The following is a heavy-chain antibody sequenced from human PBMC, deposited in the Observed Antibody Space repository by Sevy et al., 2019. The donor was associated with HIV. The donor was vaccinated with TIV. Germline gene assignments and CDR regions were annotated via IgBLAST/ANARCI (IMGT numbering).Heavy chain of an antibody. CDR1: GFTFRKYG. J-gene: IGHJ4*02. CDR3: VRDPQMNDIAESGIIH. D-gene: IGHD1-1*01. Sequence: GGSLRLSCAASGFTFRKYGMHWVRQAPGKGLEWVAVIWWDGSEKYYADSVKGRFTISRDNSEDTMYLQMRSLRADDTAVYYCVRDPQMNDIAESGIIHWGQGTLVTVSS. CDR2: IWWDGSEK. V-gene: IGHV3-33*01.